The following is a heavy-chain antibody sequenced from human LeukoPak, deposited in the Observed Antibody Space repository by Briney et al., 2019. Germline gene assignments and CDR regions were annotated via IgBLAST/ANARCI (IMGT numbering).Heavy chain of an antibody. V-gene: IGHV1-2*02. CDR2: INPNSGGT. CDR1: GYTFTGYY. J-gene: IGHJ3*02. Sequence: GASVKVSRKASGYTFTGYYMHWVRQAPGQGLERMGWINPNSGGTNYAQKFQGRVTMTRDTSISTAYLQWSSLKASDTAMYYCARQGGVATTQGAFDIWGQGTMVTVSS. CDR3: ARQGGVATTQGAFDI. D-gene: IGHD5-12*01.